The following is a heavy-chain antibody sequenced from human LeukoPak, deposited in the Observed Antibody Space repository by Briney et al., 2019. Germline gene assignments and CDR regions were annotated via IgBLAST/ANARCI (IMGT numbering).Heavy chain of an antibody. CDR2: INPNSGGT. D-gene: IGHD6-19*01. J-gene: IGHJ4*02. CDR1: GYTFTGYY. CDR3: ASVRSAVDGTALDY. Sequence: GASVKVSCKASGYTFTGYYMHWVRQAPGQGLQWMGWINPNSGGTNYAQKFQGRVTMTRDTSISTAYMELSRLRSDDTAVYYCASVRSAVDGTALDYWGQGTLVTVSS. V-gene: IGHV1-2*02.